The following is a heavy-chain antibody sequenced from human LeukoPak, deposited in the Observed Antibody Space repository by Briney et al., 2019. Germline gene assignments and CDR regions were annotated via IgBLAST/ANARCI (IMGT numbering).Heavy chain of an antibody. J-gene: IGHJ4*02. CDR3: ARVPGYSSGPGYFDY. CDR1: GYSISSGYY. Sequence: SETLSLTCTVSGYSISSGYYWGWIRQPPGKGLEWIGSIYHSGYTYYNPSLKSRVTISVDTSKNQFSLKLSPVTAADTAMYYCARVPGYSSGPGYFDYWGQGTLVTVSS. D-gene: IGHD6-19*01. CDR2: IYHSGYT. V-gene: IGHV4-38-2*02.